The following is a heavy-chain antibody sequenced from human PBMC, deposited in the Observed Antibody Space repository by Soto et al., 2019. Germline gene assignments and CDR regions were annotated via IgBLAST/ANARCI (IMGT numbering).Heavy chain of an antibody. CDR1: GFTFSSYA. CDR3: AKDGDIVVVGPVEYFQH. D-gene: IGHD2-15*01. CDR2: ISGSGGST. Sequence: EVQLLESGGGLVQPGGSLRLSCAASGFTFSSYAMSWVRQAPGKGLEWVSAISGSGGSTYYADSVKGRFTISRDNSKNTLYLQMNSLRAEDTAVYYCAKDGDIVVVGPVEYFQHWGQGTLVTVSS. V-gene: IGHV3-23*01. J-gene: IGHJ1*01.